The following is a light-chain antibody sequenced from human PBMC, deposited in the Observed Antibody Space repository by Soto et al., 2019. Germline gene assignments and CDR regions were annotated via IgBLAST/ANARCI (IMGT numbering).Light chain of an antibody. Sequence: QSVLTQPASVSGSPGQSITISCTGTSSDVGGYNYVSWYQQHPGKAPKLMIYEVSNRPSGVSNRFSGSNSGNTASLTISRLQAEDEADYYCRSYTSNSTRNVFATGTKVTV. V-gene: IGLV2-14*01. CDR1: SSDVGGYNY. CDR2: EVS. CDR3: RSYTSNSTRNV. J-gene: IGLJ1*01.